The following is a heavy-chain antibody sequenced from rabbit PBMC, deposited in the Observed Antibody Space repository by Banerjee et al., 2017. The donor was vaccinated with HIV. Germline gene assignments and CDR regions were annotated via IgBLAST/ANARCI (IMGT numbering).Heavy chain of an antibody. D-gene: IGHD1-1*01. V-gene: IGHV1S40*01. CDR2: TYAGSTYTT. J-gene: IGHJ2*01. CDR3: ARASTYSSDAFDP. CDR1: GFSFSDDYY. Sequence: QSLEESGGDPVKPGASLTLTCTASGFSFSDDYYMCWVRQAPGKGLEWIACTYAGSTYTTYYASWAKGRFTISTTSSTTVTLQMTSLTAADTATYFCARASTYSSDAFDPWGPGTLVTVS.